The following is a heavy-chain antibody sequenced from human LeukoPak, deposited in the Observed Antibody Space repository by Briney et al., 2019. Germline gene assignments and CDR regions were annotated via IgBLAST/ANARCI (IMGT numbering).Heavy chain of an antibody. Sequence: GGSLRLSCAASGFTFSSCGMSWVRQAPGKGLEWVSAISGSGGSTDYADSVKGRFTISRDNSKNTLYLQMNSLRAEDTALYYCARFRSYDNYYYMDVWGKGTTVTISS. D-gene: IGHD1-26*01. V-gene: IGHV3-23*01. CDR1: GFTFSSCG. CDR2: ISGSGGST. CDR3: ARFRSYDNYYYMDV. J-gene: IGHJ6*03.